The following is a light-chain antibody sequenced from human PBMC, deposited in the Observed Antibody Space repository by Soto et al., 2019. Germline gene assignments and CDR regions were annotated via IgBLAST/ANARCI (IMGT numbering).Light chain of an antibody. J-gene: IGKJ4*02. CDR2: DAF. CDR3: QQRTKWPPT. CDR1: QSVSSY. Sequence: EIVLTQSPATLSLSPGERATLSCRASQSVSSYLAWYQLKPGQTPRLLIFDAFNRATGIPARFSGSGSGPDFTLTISSLEPEDFATYYCQQRTKWPPTFGGGTKVEI. V-gene: IGKV3-11*01.